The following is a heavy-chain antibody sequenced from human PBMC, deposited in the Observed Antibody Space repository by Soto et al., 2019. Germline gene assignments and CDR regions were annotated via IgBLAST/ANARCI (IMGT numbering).Heavy chain of an antibody. J-gene: IGHJ5*02. V-gene: IGHV3-74*01. D-gene: IGHD6-6*01. CDR2: INSDGSST. CDR3: ARDRPDISNPTDHPMFDL. CDR1: GFIFSSHW. Sequence: EVQLVESGGGLVQPGGSLRLSCAASGFIFSSHWMHWVRQSAEKGLVWVSRINSDGSSTAYADSVKGRFTISRDNAKNTLYLQMNSLRVVDTAVYYCARDRPDISNPTDHPMFDLWGQGTQVTVSS.